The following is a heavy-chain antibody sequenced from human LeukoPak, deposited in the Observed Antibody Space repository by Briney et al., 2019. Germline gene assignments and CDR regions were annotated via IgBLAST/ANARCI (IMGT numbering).Heavy chain of an antibody. D-gene: IGHD1-26*01. J-gene: IGHJ3*02. CDR3: ATSGSYLRRVAFDI. V-gene: IGHV4-31*03. CDR2: IYYSGST. Sequence: PSETLSLTCTVSGGSISSGGYYWSWIRQHPGKGLEWIGYIYYSGSTYYNPSLKSRVTISVDTSKNQFSLKLSSVTAADTAVYYCATSGSYLRRVAFDIWGQGTMVTVSS. CDR1: GGSISSGGYY.